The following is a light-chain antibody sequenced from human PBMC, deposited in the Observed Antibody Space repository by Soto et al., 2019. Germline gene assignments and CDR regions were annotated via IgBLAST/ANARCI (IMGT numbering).Light chain of an antibody. V-gene: IGLV1-47*01. J-gene: IGLJ1*01. Sequence: QPVLTQPPSASGTPGQRVTISCSGSSSDIGSNYVYWYQQLPETAPKILIYRNNQRPSGVPDRFSGSKSGSSASLAISGLRSEDEADYHCAAWDDSQSGFYVFGTGTKLTVL. CDR1: SSDIGSNY. CDR3: AAWDDSQSGFYV. CDR2: RNN.